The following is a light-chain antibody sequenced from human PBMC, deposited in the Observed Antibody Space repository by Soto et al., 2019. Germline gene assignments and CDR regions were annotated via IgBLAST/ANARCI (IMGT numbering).Light chain of an antibody. Sequence: DIQMTQSPSTLSASVGDRVTITCRASQSISSWLAWYQQKPGKAPKLLIYDASSLESGVPSRFSGSGSGTEFTLTLSSLQPDDFATYYCQQYNSYSTFGGRTKVEIK. J-gene: IGKJ4*01. CDR3: QQYNSYST. CDR1: QSISSW. V-gene: IGKV1-5*01. CDR2: DAS.